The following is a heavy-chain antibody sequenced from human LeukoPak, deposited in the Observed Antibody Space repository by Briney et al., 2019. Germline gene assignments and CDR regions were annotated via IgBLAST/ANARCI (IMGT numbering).Heavy chain of an antibody. J-gene: IGHJ4*02. CDR2: ISGSGGNT. V-gene: IGHV3-23*01. D-gene: IGHD6-13*01. CDR3: AKDGGIAAAGTSVYFDH. CDR1: GFTFSSYA. Sequence: PGGSLRLSCAASGFTFSSYAVSWVRQAPGKGLQWVSGISGSGGNTYYADSVKGRFTISRDNSKNTMYLQMNSLRAEDTAVYYRAKDGGIAAAGTSVYFDHWGQGTLVTVSS.